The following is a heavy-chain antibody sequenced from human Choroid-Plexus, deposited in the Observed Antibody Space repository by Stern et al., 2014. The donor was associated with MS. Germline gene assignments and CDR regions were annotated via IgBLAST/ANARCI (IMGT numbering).Heavy chain of an antibody. CDR3: AHQWELHLRYFNY. V-gene: IGHV3-23*03. CDR2: VGSDGTYT. Sequence: VQLVQSGGGLVQPGGSLRLSCAASGFTFSNYAMSWVRQAPGKGLEWVSGVGSDGTYTYYADSVKGRFTVSRDNSKNTLYLQMNSLRVEDTAVYYCAHQWELHLRYFNYWGQGILVTVSS. D-gene: IGHD1-26*01. CDR1: GFTFSNYA. J-gene: IGHJ4*02.